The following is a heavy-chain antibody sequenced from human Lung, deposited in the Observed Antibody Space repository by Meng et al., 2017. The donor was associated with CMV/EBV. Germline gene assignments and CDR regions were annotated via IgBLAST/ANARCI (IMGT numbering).Heavy chain of an antibody. CDR2: MNPDSGKT. V-gene: IGHV1-8*03. CDR3: ARADNIIDKILRSVYYYGMDV. CDR1: GYTFTNYD. D-gene: IGHD2/OR15-2a*01. J-gene: IGHJ6*02. Sequence: ASXXVSXKASGYTFTNYDINWVRQAAGQGLEWIGWMNPDSGKTGYAQKFQGRVTFTRNIGISTAYMELRSLSSEDTAVYYCARADNIIDKILRSVYYYGMDVWXQGNXVTVSS.